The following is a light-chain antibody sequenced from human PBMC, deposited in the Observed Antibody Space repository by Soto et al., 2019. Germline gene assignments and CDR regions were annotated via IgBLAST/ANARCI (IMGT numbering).Light chain of an antibody. V-gene: IGLV2-14*01. CDR1: SSDVGGYNY. Sequence: QSLLAHPAPGNGAPGQSNTISWTGSSSDVGGYNYVSWYEQQSGKAPKLMIHEVSNRPAGVSIRFSGSTSGNTATLTISGLQAEDEADYYCSSYTSSRAYVFGSGTKGTVL. CDR2: EVS. CDR3: SSYTSSRAYV. J-gene: IGLJ1*01.